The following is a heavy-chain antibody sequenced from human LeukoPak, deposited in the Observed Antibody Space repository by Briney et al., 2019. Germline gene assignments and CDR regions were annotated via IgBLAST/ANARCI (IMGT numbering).Heavy chain of an antibody. CDR2: ISWNSGSI. Sequence: GRSLRLSCAASGFTFDDYAMHWVRQAPGKGLEWVSGISWNSGSIGYADSVKGRFTISRENAKNSLYLQMNSLRAEDTALYYCAKAVTYSSTVGSDFDYWGQGTLVTVSS. CDR3: AKAVTYSSTVGSDFDY. CDR1: GFTFDDYA. V-gene: IGHV3-9*01. D-gene: IGHD6-13*01. J-gene: IGHJ4*02.